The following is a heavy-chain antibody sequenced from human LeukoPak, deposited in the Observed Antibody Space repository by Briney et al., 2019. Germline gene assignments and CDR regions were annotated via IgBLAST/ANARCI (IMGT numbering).Heavy chain of an antibody. CDR1: GFTFSSYA. CDR3: ANSLQLCPDY. Sequence: PGGSLRLSCAASGFTFSSYAMSWVRQASGKGLEWVSAISGSGGSTYYADSVKGRFTISRDNSKNTLYLQMNSLRAEDTAVYYCANSLQLCPDYWGQGTLVTVSS. V-gene: IGHV3-23*01. CDR2: ISGSGGST. D-gene: IGHD5-18*01. J-gene: IGHJ4*02.